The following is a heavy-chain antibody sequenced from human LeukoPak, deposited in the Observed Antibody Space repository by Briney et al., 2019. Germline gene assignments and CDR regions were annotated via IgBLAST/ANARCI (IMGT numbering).Heavy chain of an antibody. CDR1: GASISSYY. CDR2: IYYSET. V-gene: IGHV4-59*01. J-gene: IGHJ3*02. D-gene: IGHD2-21*02. CDR3: ARRRKVPAPRAGDAFDI. Sequence: SETLSLTCSVSGASISSYYWSWIRQSPGKGLEWIGNIYYSETNYNPSLKSRVIISADTSKNQFSLRLTSVTAADTAVYYCARRRKVPAPRAGDAFDIWGQGTVVTVSS.